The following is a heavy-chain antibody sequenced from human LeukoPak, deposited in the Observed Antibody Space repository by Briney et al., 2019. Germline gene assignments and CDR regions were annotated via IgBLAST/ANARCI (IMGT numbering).Heavy chain of an antibody. CDR2: IRKKANSYST. CDR1: GFTFSDHY. J-gene: IGHJ4*02. Sequence: PGGSLRLSCAASGFTFSDHYMDWVRQAPGKGLEWVGRIRKKANSYSTEYAASVKGRFTISRDDSKNSLYLQMNSLKTEDTAVYYCARGLSGHDYDDYWGQGTLVTVSS. D-gene: IGHD5-12*01. V-gene: IGHV3-72*01. CDR3: ARGLSGHDYDDY.